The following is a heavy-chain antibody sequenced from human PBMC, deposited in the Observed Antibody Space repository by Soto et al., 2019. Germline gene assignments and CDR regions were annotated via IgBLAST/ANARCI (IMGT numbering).Heavy chain of an antibody. CDR1: GGSISSRGYY. V-gene: IGHV4-31*03. D-gene: IGHD4-17*01. J-gene: IGHJ4*02. CDR3: AGGNDYAKIGY. Sequence: PSETLSLTCTVSGGSISSRGYYCSWIRQFPGKGLEWIGYISYSESTDYNPSLKSRVTISAETSKNQCSLKLSAVTAADTAVYYCAGGNDYAKIGYWGQGAQVTVSS. CDR2: ISYSEST.